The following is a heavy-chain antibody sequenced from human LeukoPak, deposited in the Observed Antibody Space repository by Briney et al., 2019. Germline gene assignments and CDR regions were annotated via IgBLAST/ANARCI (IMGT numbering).Heavy chain of an antibody. CDR1: GFTFSSYA. CDR2: ISGSGGST. V-gene: IGHV3-23*01. J-gene: IGHJ4*02. Sequence: GGSLRLSCAASGFTFSSYAMSWVRQAPGKGLEWVSAISGSGGSTYYADSVKGRFTISRDNAKNSLYLQMNSLRAEDTAVYYCTRGTDGLWDFWGQGTLVTVSS. CDR3: TRGTDGLWDF. D-gene: IGHD2-8*01.